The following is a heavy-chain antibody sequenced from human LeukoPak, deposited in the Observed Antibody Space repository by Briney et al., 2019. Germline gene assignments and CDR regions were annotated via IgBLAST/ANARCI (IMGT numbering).Heavy chain of an antibody. D-gene: IGHD3-16*01. CDR2: INENGGEQ. V-gene: IGHV3-7*03. CDR1: GFASSSYW. Sequence: GGSLRLSCAASGFASSSYWMTWVRQAPGKGVEWVANINENGGEQHYLDSVRGRYSISRDNAKNSLYLQMNSLRAEDTAVYYCAKGGHVDYCGLGTLVTVSS. J-gene: IGHJ4*02. CDR3: AKGGHVDY.